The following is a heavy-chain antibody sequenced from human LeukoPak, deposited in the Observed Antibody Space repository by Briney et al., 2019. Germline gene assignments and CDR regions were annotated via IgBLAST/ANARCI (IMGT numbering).Heavy chain of an antibody. Sequence: PSETLSLTCAVYGGSFSGYYWSWIRQPPGKGLEWIGEINHSGSTNYNPSLKSRVTISVDTSKNQFSLKLSSVTAADTAVYYCARDVVGARAYYFDYWGQGTLVTVSS. CDR1: GGSFSGYY. V-gene: IGHV4-34*01. J-gene: IGHJ4*02. CDR3: ARDVVGARAYYFDY. CDR2: INHSGST. D-gene: IGHD1-26*01.